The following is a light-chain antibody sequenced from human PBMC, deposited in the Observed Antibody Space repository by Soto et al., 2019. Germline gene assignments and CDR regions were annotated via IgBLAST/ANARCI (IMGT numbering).Light chain of an antibody. CDR2: AAS. J-gene: IGKJ1*01. V-gene: IGKV1-6*01. CDR3: LHYYNYPQT. Sequence: QTTQSPSSLSAPVGDRSTIPFPSSQDIRDDLSWYQQRPGRAPKLLLFAASRLEGGVPSRFSGSYSGRDFTLTISGLQPDDFATYYCLHYYNYPQTFRQGTKVDIK. CDR1: QDIRDD.